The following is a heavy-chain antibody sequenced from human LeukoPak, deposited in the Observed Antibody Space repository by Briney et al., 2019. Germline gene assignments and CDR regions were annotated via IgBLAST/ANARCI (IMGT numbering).Heavy chain of an antibody. CDR3: ARDPGPARRPYYFDY. Sequence: SETLSLTCTVSGDSIRTTTYYWAWIRQPPGKGLEWIGNIFYSGSIYYNLSLKSRITISIDTSKNQFSLKLSSVTAADTAVYYCARDPGPARRPYYFDYWGQGTLVTVSS. CDR2: IFYSGSI. V-gene: IGHV4-39*07. D-gene: IGHD6-6*01. CDR1: GDSIRTTTYY. J-gene: IGHJ4*02.